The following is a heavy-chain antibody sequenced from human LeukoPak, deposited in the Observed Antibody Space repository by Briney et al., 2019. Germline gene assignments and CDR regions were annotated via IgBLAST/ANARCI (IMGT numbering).Heavy chain of an antibody. CDR1: GGSISSSSYY. J-gene: IGHJ5*02. CDR2: IYYSEST. Sequence: SETLSITCTVAGGSISSSSYYRGWIRQPPRKGLQWIGSIYYSESTYYNPSLKSRVTISVDTSKNQFSLKLSSVTAADTAVYYCAKLGGYCSSTSCYDWFDPWGQGTLVTVSS. V-gene: IGHV4-39*01. D-gene: IGHD2-2*01. CDR3: AKLGGYCSSTSCYDWFDP.